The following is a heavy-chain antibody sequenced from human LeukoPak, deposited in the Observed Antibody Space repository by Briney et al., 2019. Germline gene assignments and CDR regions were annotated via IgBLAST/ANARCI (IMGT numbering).Heavy chain of an antibody. V-gene: IGHV1-69*06. J-gene: IGHJ4*02. CDR1: GGTFSRYG. D-gene: IGHD5-24*01. Sequence: ASVKVSCKASGGTFSRYGINWVRQAPGQGLEWMGGIIPIFGAANYAQKFQGRVTITADTSTNTAYMELGSLRSEDAAVYYCAREDGYNSFDYWGREPWSPSPQ. CDR2: IIPIFGAA. CDR3: AREDGYNSFDY.